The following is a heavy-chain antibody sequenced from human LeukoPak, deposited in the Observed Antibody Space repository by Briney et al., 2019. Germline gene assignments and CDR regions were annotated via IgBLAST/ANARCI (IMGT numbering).Heavy chain of an antibody. CDR2: ISGSGGST. J-gene: IGHJ5*02. CDR3: AKGAATGKVDWFDP. CDR1: GFTFSSYA. D-gene: IGHD6-13*01. V-gene: IGHV3-23*01. Sequence: PGGSLRLSCAASGFTFSSYAMSWVRQAPGKGLEWVSAISGSGGSTYYADSVKGRFIISRDISKNTMFLQMYSLRAEDTAVYYCAKGAATGKVDWFDPWGQGTLVTVSS.